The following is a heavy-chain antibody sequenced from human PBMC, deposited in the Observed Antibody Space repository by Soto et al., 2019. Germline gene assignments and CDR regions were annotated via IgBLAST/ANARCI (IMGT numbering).Heavy chain of an antibody. D-gene: IGHD4-4*01. CDR1: GYTFTNFG. J-gene: IGHJ6*02. CDR2: ISAYNGNT. V-gene: IGHV1-18*01. Sequence: ASVKVSCKASGYTFTNFGISWVRQAPGQGLEWMGWISAYNGNTNYAQNFQGRVTMTTDTSTSTAYMELSSLRSEDTAVYYCASSYSNYALIDYYYYGMDVWGQGTTVTVSS. CDR3: ASSYSNYALIDYYYYGMDV.